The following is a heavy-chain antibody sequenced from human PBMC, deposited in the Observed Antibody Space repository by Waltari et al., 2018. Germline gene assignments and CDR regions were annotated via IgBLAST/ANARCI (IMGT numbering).Heavy chain of an antibody. CDR3: AKEVYCTNGVCPIDY. CDR2: ISWNSGSI. CDR1: GFTFDDYA. V-gene: IGHV3-9*01. J-gene: IGHJ4*02. D-gene: IGHD2-8*01. Sequence: EVQLVESGGGLVQPGRSLRLSCAASGFTFDDYAMHWVRQAPGKGLEWVSGISWNSGSIGYADSVKGRFTISRDNAKNSLYLQMNSLRAEDTALYYCAKEVYCTNGVCPIDYWGQGTLVTVSS.